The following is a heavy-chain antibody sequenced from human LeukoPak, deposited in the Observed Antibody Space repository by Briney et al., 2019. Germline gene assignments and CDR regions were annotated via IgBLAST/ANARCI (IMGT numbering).Heavy chain of an antibody. J-gene: IGHJ3*02. Sequence: GASVKVSCKASGYTFTSYHMHWVRQAPGQGLEWMGIINPSGGSTSYAQKFQGRVTMTRDMSTSTVYMELSSLRSEDTAVYYCASPLSTALPHDAFDIWGQGTMVTVSS. V-gene: IGHV1-46*01. CDR2: INPSGGST. CDR3: ASPLSTALPHDAFDI. D-gene: IGHD2/OR15-2a*01. CDR1: GYTFTSYH.